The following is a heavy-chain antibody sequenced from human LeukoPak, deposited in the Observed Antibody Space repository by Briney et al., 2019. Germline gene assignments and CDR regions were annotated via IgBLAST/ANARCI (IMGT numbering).Heavy chain of an antibody. CDR3: ARESRVVPAAANPKDAFDI. CDR1: GFTFSDYY. D-gene: IGHD2-2*01. J-gene: IGHJ3*02. V-gene: IGHV3-11*04. Sequence: PGGSLRLSCAASGFTFSDYYMSWIRQAPGKGLEWVSYISSSGSTIYYADSVKGRFTISRDNAKNSLYLQMNSLRAEDTAVYYCARESRVVPAAANPKDAFDIWGQGTMVTVSS. CDR2: ISSSGSTI.